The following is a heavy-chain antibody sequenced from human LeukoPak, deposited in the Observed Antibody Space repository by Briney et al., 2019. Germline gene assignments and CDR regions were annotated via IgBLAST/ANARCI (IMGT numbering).Heavy chain of an antibody. V-gene: IGHV3-30*04. CDR1: GFTFSSYA. Sequence: GGSLRLSCAASGFTFSSYAMHWVRQAPGKGLEWVAVISYDGSNKYYADSVKGRFTISRDNSKNMLYLQMNSLRAEDTAVYYCARSVYDSSGYYYEWEVYFDYWGQGTLVTVSS. CDR3: ARSVYDSSGYYYEWEVYFDY. CDR2: ISYDGSNK. D-gene: IGHD3-22*01. J-gene: IGHJ4*02.